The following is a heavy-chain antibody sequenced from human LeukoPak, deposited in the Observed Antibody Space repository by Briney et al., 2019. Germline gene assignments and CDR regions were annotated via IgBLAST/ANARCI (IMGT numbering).Heavy chain of an antibody. CDR1: GYTFTGYY. CDR2: INPNSGGT. Sequence: ASVKVSCKASGYTFTGYYMHWVRQAPGQGLEWMGWINPNSGGTNYAQKFQGRVTITADKSTSTAYMELSSLRSEDTAVYYCASPPRSAYGSGSYLHYFDYWGQGTLVTVSS. CDR3: ASPPRSAYGSGSYLHYFDY. D-gene: IGHD3-10*01. V-gene: IGHV1-2*02. J-gene: IGHJ4*02.